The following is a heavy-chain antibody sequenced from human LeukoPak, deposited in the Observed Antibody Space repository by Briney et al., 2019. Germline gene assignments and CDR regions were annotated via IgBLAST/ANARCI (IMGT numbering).Heavy chain of an antibody. D-gene: IGHD6-19*01. CDR3: ARANTVALLYYFDY. J-gene: IGHJ4*02. Sequence: SQTLSLTCAISGGSVSSNSAAWNWIRQSPSRGLERLGRTYYRSKWYNDYAVSVKSRITINPDTSKNQFSLQLNSVTPEDTAVYYCARANTVALLYYFDYWGQGTLVTVSS. CDR1: GGSVSSNSAA. V-gene: IGHV6-1*01. CDR2: TYYRSKWYN.